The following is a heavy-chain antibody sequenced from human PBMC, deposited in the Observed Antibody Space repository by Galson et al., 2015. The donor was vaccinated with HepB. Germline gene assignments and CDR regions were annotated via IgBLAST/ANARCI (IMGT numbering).Heavy chain of an antibody. CDR3: ATPPLGYCGGDCHDAFDI. CDR2: IIPIFGTA. Sequence: SVKVSCKASGGTFSSYAISWVRQAPGQGLEWMGGIIPIFGTANYAQKFQGRVTITADKSTSTAYMELSSLRSEDTAVYYCATPPLGYCGGDCHDAFDIWGQGTMVTVSS. V-gene: IGHV1-69*06. J-gene: IGHJ3*02. CDR1: GGTFSSYA. D-gene: IGHD2-21*01.